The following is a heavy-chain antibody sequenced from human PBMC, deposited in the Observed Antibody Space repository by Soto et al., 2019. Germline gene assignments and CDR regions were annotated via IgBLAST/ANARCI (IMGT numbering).Heavy chain of an antibody. Sequence: SETLSLTCTVSGRSISSGGYYWSWIRHDPEKGLEWIGYIYYSGSTYYNPSLKSRVTISVDTSKNQFSLKLSSVTAADTAVYYCARGSGYEKRYCYYYYGWGVWGQGTTVTAAS. V-gene: IGHV4-31*03. D-gene: IGHD5-12*01. CDR1: GRSISSGGYY. J-gene: IGHJ6*02. CDR2: IYYSGST. CDR3: ARGSGYEKRYCYYYYGWGV.